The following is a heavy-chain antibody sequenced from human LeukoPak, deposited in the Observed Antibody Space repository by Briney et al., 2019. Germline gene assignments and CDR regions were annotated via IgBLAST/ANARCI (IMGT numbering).Heavy chain of an antibody. Sequence: GGSLRLSCAASGFTFSSYAMSWVRQAPGKGLEWVSSISSSSSYIYYADSVKGRFTISRDNAKNSLYLQMNSLRAEDTAVYYCAREGHYYGSGSYLGYWGQGTLVTVSS. J-gene: IGHJ4*02. D-gene: IGHD3-10*01. CDR3: AREGHYYGSGSYLGY. CDR1: GFTFSSYA. V-gene: IGHV3-21*01. CDR2: ISSSSSYI.